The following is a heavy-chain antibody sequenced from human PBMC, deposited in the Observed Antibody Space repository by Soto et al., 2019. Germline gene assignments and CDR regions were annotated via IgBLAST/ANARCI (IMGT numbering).Heavy chain of an antibody. CDR2: INHSGST. Sequence: SETLSLTCAVYGGSFSGYYWSWIRQPPGKGLEWIGEINHSGSTNYNPSLKSRVTISVDTSKNQFSLKLSSVTAADTAVYYCARRTRLNYSDSSGNLDYWGQGTLVT. CDR3: ARRTRLNYSDSSGNLDY. CDR1: GGSFSGYY. V-gene: IGHV4-34*01. J-gene: IGHJ4*02. D-gene: IGHD3-22*01.